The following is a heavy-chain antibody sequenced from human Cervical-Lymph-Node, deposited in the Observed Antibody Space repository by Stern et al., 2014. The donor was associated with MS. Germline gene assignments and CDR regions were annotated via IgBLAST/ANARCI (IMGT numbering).Heavy chain of an antibody. CDR1: GGTFSSYT. V-gene: IGHV1-69*04. CDR3: ARDDPNSGSYRGRVAV. CDR2: IIPILGIA. J-gene: IGHJ4*02. D-gene: IGHD1-26*01. Sequence: QDQLVQSGAEVKKPGSSVKVSCKASGGTFSSYTISWVRQAPGQGLEWMGRIIPILGIANYAQKFQGRVTITADKSTSTAYMELSSLRSEDTAVYYCARDDPNSGSYRGRVAVWGQGTLVTVSS.